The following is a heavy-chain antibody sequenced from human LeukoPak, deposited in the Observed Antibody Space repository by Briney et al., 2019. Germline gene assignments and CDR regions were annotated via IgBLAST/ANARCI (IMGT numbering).Heavy chain of an antibody. D-gene: IGHD4-17*01. CDR2: IYYSGST. CDR1: GGSISSYY. J-gene: IGHJ4*02. V-gene: IGHV4-59*01. CDR3: ARGGDYGIKD. Sequence: SETLSLTCTVSGGSISSYYWTWIRQPPGKGLEWIGYIYYSGSTNYNPSLKSRVIISVDTSKNQFSLKLNSVTAADTAGYYCARGGDYGIKDWAQETLVTVSS.